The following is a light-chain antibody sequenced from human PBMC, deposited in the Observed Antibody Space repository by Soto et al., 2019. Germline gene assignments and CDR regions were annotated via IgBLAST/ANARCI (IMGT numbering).Light chain of an antibody. CDR2: TAS. CDR3: QQYNYWPPIT. V-gene: IGKV1-5*01. J-gene: IGKJ5*01. CDR1: QSISSW. Sequence: DIQMTQSPSTLSASVGDRVTITCRASQSISSWLAWYQQKPGKAPNLLIHTASTLQSGVPSRFSGSGSGTEFTLTISSLQSEDFAVYYCQQYNYWPPITFGQGTRLEIK.